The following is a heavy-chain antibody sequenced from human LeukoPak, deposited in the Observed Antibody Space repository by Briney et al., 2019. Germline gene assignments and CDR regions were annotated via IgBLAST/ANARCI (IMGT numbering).Heavy chain of an antibody. Sequence: SETLSLTCTVSGGSISSYYWSWIRQPPGKGLEWIGEINHSGSTNYNPSLKSRVTISVDTSKNQFSLKLSSVTAADTAVYYCARNLPWIQLWPTFDYWGQGTLVTVSS. CDR3: ARNLPWIQLWPTFDY. D-gene: IGHD5-18*01. CDR2: INHSGST. J-gene: IGHJ4*02. CDR1: GGSISSYY. V-gene: IGHV4-34*01.